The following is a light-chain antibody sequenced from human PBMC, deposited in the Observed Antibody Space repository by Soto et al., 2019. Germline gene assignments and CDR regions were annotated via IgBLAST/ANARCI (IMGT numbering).Light chain of an antibody. J-gene: IGKJ1*01. V-gene: IGKV4-1*01. CDR2: GAS. CDR3: QQYSATPWT. CDR1: QSVLYSSDNQNY. Sequence: DIVMTQSPDSLAVSLGERAAINCKSSQSVLYSSDNQNYLAWYQVKPGQPPNLLIYGASTRKSGVPDRFRGSGSGTNFTLTISSLQAEDVAVYYCQQYSATPWTFGQGTKVEIK.